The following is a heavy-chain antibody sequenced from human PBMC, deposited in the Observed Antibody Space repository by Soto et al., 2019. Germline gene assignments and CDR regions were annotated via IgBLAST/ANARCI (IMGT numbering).Heavy chain of an antibody. V-gene: IGHV4-31*03. D-gene: IGHD2-21*02. J-gene: IGHJ3*02. Sequence: PSATLSLTCRVSGGSISSDDYYWSWIRQHPGKGLEWIGYIYHSGSTYYNPSLKSRITISVDTSENQFSLKLSSVTAADTAVYYCARDAVVTPTRAGFDIWGHGTMVTVSS. CDR3: ARDAVVTPTRAGFDI. CDR2: IYHSGST. CDR1: GGSISSDDYY.